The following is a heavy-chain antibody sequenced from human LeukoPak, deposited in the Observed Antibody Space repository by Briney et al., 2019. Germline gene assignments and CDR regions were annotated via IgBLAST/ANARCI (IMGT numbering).Heavy chain of an antibody. V-gene: IGHV3-23*01. Sequence: GGSLRLSCVASGFTLRSYVMNWVRQTPGKGLEWVSSISGSGDSTFYADSVKGRFSISRDNSKNSLYLQMNSLRAEDTAVYYCARHFGSGSYYYHYMDVWGKGTTVTVSS. CDR2: ISGSGDST. D-gene: IGHD3-10*01. CDR3: ARHFGSGSYYYHYMDV. CDR1: GFTLRSYV. J-gene: IGHJ6*03.